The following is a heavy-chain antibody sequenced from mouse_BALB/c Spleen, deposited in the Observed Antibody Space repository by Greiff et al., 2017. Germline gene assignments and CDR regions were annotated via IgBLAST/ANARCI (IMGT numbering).Heavy chain of an antibody. CDR3: ARHLITTARGFAY. D-gene: IGHD1-2*01. CDR1: GFTFSSYT. J-gene: IGHJ3*01. V-gene: IGHV5-12-2*01. CDR2: ISNGGGST. Sequence: EVQVVESGGGLVQPGGSLKLSCAASGFTFSSYTMSWVRQTPEKRLEWVAYISNGGGSTYYPDTVKGRFTISRDNAKNTLYLQMSSLKSEDTAMYYCARHLITTARGFAYWGQGTLVTVSA.